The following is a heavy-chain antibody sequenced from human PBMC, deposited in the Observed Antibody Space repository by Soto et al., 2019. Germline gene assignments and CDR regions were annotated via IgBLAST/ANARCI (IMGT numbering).Heavy chain of an antibody. Sequence: QVQLVQSGAEVKKPGSSVKVSCKSSGGTFGSYAISWVRQAPGQGLEWMGGVIPIFGTPHYAQKFHGRVTITADIPTSKAYLELSSLKSADTAVYYCAKIRWTISLQEEDAIWGQGTLVTVSS. J-gene: IGHJ4*02. D-gene: IGHD2-15*01. CDR1: GGTFGSYA. CDR3: AKIRWTISLQEEDAI. CDR2: VIPIFGTP. V-gene: IGHV1-69*06.